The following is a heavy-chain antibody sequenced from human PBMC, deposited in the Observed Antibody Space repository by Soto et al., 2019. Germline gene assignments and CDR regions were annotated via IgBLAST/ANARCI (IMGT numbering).Heavy chain of an antibody. Sequence: QVQLVQSGAEVKKPGASVKVSCKASGYTFTSYGISWVRQAPGQGLEWMGWISAYNGNTNYAQKHQGRVTMTTATSTSTAYMELRSLRSDDTAVYYCARDGDNTYYDFWSGYYKYHMDVWGKGTTVTVSS. CDR1: GYTFTSYG. J-gene: IGHJ6*03. V-gene: IGHV1-18*01. CDR2: ISAYNGNT. D-gene: IGHD3-3*01. CDR3: ARDGDNTYYDFWSGYYKYHMDV.